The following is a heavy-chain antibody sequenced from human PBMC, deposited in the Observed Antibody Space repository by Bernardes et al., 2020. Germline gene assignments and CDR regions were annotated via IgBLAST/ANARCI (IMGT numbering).Heavy chain of an antibody. CDR1: GASITSYY. CDR2: IYNSGRT. CDR3: ARDPDY. J-gene: IGHJ4*02. Sequence: SETLSLTCTVSGASITSYYWSWIRQPPGKGLEWIGYIYNSGRTNYNPSLKSRVTISIDTSKSQFSLKLSSVTAADTAVYYCARDPDYWGQGTLVTVSS. V-gene: IGHV4-59*01.